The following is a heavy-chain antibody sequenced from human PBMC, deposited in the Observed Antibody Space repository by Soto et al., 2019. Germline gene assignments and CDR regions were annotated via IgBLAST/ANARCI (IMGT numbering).Heavy chain of an antibody. CDR3: VGESYYRLDY. CDR2: ARNKANSYTT. Sequence: SLRPSCAAYGFSFAALHMNCDSPAPGKGLEWLGRARNKANSYTTKYAATVRGRCTISRDDAKNSLYLQMNSLRTDDTAVYYCVGESYYRLDYWGQGALVTVSS. D-gene: IGHD3-16*01. CDR1: GFSFAALH. V-gene: IGHV3-72*01. J-gene: IGHJ4*02.